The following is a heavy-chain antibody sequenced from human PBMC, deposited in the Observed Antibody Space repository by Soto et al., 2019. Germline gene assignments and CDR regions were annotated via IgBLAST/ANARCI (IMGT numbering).Heavy chain of an antibody. CDR2: IVVGSGNT. CDR1: GFTFTSSA. Sequence: ASVKVSCKASGFTFTSSAVQWVRQARGQRLEWIGWIVVGSGNTNYAQKFQERVTITRDMSTSTAYMELSSLRSEDTAVYYCAADYSNYGGSYYYYYGMDVWGQGTTVT. D-gene: IGHD4-4*01. CDR3: AADYSNYGGSYYYYYGMDV. J-gene: IGHJ6*02. V-gene: IGHV1-58*01.